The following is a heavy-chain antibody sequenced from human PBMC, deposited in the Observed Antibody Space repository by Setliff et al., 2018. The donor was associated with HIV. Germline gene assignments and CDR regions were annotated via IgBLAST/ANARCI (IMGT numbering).Heavy chain of an antibody. V-gene: IGHV5-51*01. Sequence: PGESLKISCKGSGYSFTNYWIGWVRQMPGKGLEWMGIIDPGDSDTRYSPSFQGQVTISADKSINTAYLQWNSLKASDTAMYYCARQPTDTSGYNNWFDSWGQGTLVTVSS. CDR2: IDPGDSDT. J-gene: IGHJ5*01. D-gene: IGHD3-3*01. CDR1: GYSFTNYW. CDR3: ARQPTDTSGYNNWFDS.